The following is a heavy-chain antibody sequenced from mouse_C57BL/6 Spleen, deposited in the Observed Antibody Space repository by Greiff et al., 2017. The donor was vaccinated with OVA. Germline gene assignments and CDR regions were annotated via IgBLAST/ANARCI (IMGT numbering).Heavy chain of an antibody. V-gene: IGHV2-9-1*01. CDR1: GFSLTSYA. J-gene: IGHJ4*01. CDR3: ARMGDGGYYYAMDY. CDR2: IWTGGGT. D-gene: IGHD1-1*01. Sequence: VKLQESGPGLVAPSQSLSITCTVSGFSLTSYAISWVRQPPGKGLEWLGVIWTGGGTNYNSALKSRLSISKDNSKSQVFLKMNSLQTDDAARYYCARMGDGGYYYAMDYWGQGTSVTVSS.